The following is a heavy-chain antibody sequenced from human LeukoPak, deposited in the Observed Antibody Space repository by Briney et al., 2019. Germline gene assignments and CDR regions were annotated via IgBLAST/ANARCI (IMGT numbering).Heavy chain of an antibody. J-gene: IGHJ4*02. CDR1: GGTLSSYA. CDR3: ARTSCSGGSCNDF. CDR2: MNPNIGKT. Sequence: ASVKVSCKASGGTLSSYAINWVRQATGQGLEWMGWMNPNIGKTYYAQKFQGRVTITRNTSISTAYMELSSLRSEDTAVYYCARTSCSGGSCNDFWGQGTLVTVSS. V-gene: IGHV1-8*03. D-gene: IGHD2-15*01.